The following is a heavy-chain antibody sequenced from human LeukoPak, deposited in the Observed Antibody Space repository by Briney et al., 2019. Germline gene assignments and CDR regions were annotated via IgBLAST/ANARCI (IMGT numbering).Heavy chain of an antibody. CDR2: IYHSGST. V-gene: IGHV4-4*02. Sequence: SETLSLTCAVSGGSISSSNWWSWVRQPPGKGLEWIGEIYHSGSTNYNPSLKSRVTISVDKSKNQFSLKLSSVTAADTAIYYCVRIWSGSFYCSGGNCYFDYWSRGTLVTVSS. J-gene: IGHJ4*03. CDR3: VRIWSGSFYCSGGNCYFDY. D-gene: IGHD2-15*01. CDR1: GGSISSSNW.